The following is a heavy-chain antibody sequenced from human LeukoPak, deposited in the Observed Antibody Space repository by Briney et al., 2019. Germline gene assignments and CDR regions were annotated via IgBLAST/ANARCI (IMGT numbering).Heavy chain of an antibody. CDR2: ISGSGGST. V-gene: IGHV3-23*01. CDR1: GFTFSSYA. Sequence: GGSLRLSCAASGFTFSSYAMSWVRQAPGKGLEWVSAISGSGGSTYYADSVKGRFTISRDNSKNTLYLQMNSLRAEDTAVYYCATEVHSSFGVVTCNWFDPWGQGTLVTVSS. D-gene: IGHD3-3*01. J-gene: IGHJ5*02. CDR3: ATEVHSSFGVVTCNWFDP.